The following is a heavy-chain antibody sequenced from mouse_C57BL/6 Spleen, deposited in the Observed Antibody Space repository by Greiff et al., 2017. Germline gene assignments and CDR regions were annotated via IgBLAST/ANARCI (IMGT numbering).Heavy chain of an antibody. CDR3: ARDDYDDGAWFAY. J-gene: IGHJ3*01. Sequence: DVMLVESGGGLVKPGGSLKLSCAASGFTFSSYAMSWVRQTPEKRLEWVATISDGGSYTYYPDNVKGRFTISRDNAKNNLYLQMSHLKSEDTAMYYCARDDYDDGAWFAYWGQGTLVTVSA. CDR2: ISDGGSYT. CDR1: GFTFSSYA. V-gene: IGHV5-4*01. D-gene: IGHD2-4*01.